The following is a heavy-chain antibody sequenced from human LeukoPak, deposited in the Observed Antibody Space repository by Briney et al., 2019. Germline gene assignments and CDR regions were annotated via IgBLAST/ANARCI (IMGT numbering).Heavy chain of an antibody. D-gene: IGHD5-12*01. V-gene: IGHV4-61*01. J-gene: IGHJ4*02. CDR3: ARLTRGYSGYDFYYFDY. Sequence: SETLSLTCTVSGASVRSGTYYWSWIRQPPGKGLEWIGHIYYSGSTNYNPSLKSRVTISVDTSKNQFSLKLSSVTAADTAVYYCARLTRGYSGYDFYYFDYWGQGTLVTVSS. CDR1: GASVRSGTYY. CDR2: IYYSGST.